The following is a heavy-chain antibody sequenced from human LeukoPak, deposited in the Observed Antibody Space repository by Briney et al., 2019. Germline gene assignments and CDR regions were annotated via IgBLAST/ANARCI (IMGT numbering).Heavy chain of an antibody. CDR1: GFMFSNFA. CDR3: AKDQGQAVVPRRFDN. CDR2: IYYSGGNT. D-gene: IGHD2-2*01. V-gene: IGHV3-23*01. J-gene: IGHJ4*02. Sequence: SGGSLRLSCAASGFMFSNFAMSWVRQAPGKGLEWVSTIYYSGGNTYSADSVKGRFTISRDNAKNTLYLQMNSLRAEDTAVYYCAKDQGQAVVPRRFDNWGQGNLVTVSS.